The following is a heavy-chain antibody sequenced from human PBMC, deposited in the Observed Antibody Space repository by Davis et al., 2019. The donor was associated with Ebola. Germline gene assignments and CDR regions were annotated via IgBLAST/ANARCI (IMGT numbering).Heavy chain of an antibody. D-gene: IGHD3-22*01. CDR3: AKDRTPYYYDSSGYYRALFDY. Sequence: GESLKISCAASGFVFSNYVMSWVRRAPGKGLEWVSTLGLSADTYYADSVKGRFTISRDNSKNTLHLQMNSLGADDTAIYYCAKDRTPYYYDSSGYYRALFDYWGQGTLVTVSS. CDR1: GFVFSNYV. J-gene: IGHJ4*02. V-gene: IGHV3-23*01. CDR2: LGLSADT.